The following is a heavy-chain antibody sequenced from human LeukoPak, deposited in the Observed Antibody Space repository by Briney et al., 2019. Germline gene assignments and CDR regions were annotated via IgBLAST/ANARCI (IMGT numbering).Heavy chain of an antibody. CDR3: ARLSSFAFDI. CDR1: GFTCSTYV. CDR2: ILHNGDST. J-gene: IGHJ3*02. D-gene: IGHD3-16*02. Sequence: GGSLRLSCAASGFTCSTYVMSWVRQAPGKGLEWLSLILHNGDSTYYADSVKGRFTISRDNSKNALYLQMNSLRAEDTAVYYCARLSSFAFDIWGQGTMVTVSS. V-gene: IGHV3-23*01.